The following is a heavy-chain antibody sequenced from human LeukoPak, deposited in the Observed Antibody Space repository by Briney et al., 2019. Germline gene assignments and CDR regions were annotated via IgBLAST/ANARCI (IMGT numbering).Heavy chain of an antibody. CDR3: AKDLEMAALAFVADY. Sequence: GGSLRLSCAASGFTFSSYAMSWVRQAPGKGLEWVSSISTSGSSTYYADSVKDRFTISRDNSKNTVYLQMNSLRAEDTAIYYCAKDLEMAALAFVADYWGQGTLVTVSS. CDR2: ISTSGSST. J-gene: IGHJ4*02. D-gene: IGHD5-24*01. CDR1: GFTFSSYA. V-gene: IGHV3-23*01.